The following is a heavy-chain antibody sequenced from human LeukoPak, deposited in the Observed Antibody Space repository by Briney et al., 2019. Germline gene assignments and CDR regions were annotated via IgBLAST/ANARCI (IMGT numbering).Heavy chain of an antibody. Sequence: GGSLRLSCAASGFTFSSYAMSWVRQAPGKGLEWVSAISGSGGSTYYADSVKGRFTISRDNSKNTLYLQMNSLRAEDTAVYYCARRPMITFGGVIVYNWFDPWGQGTLVTVSS. V-gene: IGHV3-23*01. D-gene: IGHD3-16*02. CDR1: GFTFSSYA. CDR2: ISGSGGST. J-gene: IGHJ5*02. CDR3: ARRPMITFGGVIVYNWFDP.